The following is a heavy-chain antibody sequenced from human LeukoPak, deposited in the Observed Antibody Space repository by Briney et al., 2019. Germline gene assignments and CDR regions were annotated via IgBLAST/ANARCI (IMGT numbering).Heavy chain of an antibody. CDR3: ARQGRVATRGEFDY. D-gene: IGHD5-24*01. Sequence: PSETLSLTCTVSGGSISSYYWSWIRQPPGKGLEWIGYIYYSGSTNYNPSLKSRVTISVDTSKNQFSLKLSSVTAADTAVYYCARQGRVATRGEFDYWGQGTLVTVSS. V-gene: IGHV4-59*01. CDR2: IYYSGST. CDR1: GGSISSYY. J-gene: IGHJ4*02.